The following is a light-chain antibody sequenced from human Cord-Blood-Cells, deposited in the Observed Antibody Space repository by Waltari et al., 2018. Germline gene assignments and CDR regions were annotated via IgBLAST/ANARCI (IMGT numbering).Light chain of an antibody. V-gene: IGLV1-44*01. CDR3: AAWDDSLTGPV. CDR1: SSNIGRNT. J-gene: IGLJ3*02. CDR2: RNN. Sequence: QSVLTQPPSASGTPGQRVTISCSGRSSNIGRNTVNWYQQLPGTAPELLIYRNNQRRSGVPDRFSGCKSGTSASLAISGLQSEAGADYYCAAWDDSLTGPVCGGGTKLPVL.